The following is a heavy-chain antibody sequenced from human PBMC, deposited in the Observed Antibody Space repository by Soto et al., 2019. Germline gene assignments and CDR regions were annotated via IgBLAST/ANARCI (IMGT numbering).Heavy chain of an antibody. J-gene: IGHJ6*02. CDR3: ARDLFGHCSSENCYEAGYNYYGMDV. V-gene: IGHV1-69*06. D-gene: IGHD6-13*01. CDR2: IIPLLGAP. Sequence: QVQLVQSGAEVKKPGSSVKVSCKASGGTFSHHAISWVRQSPGQGLEWMGGIIPLLGAPHYAQRVQGRVTNTADKVTTTVYMKTNSLSAEDRAVYYCARDLFGHCSSENCYEAGYNYYGMDVWGQGTTVTGSS. CDR1: GGTFSHHA.